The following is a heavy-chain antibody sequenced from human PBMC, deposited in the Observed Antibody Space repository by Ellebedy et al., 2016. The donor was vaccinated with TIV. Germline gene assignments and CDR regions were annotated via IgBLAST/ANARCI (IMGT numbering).Heavy chain of an antibody. CDR3: ARDASLGYYYYYMDV. CDR1: GFRFSSYG. CDR2: ISSDGSDK. V-gene: IGHV3-30*03. Sequence: GESLKISCAASGFRFSSYGMHWVRQAPGKGLEWVAVISSDGSDKYYADSVKGRFTISRDNSKNTLYLQMNSLRAEDTAVYYCARDASLGYYYYYMDVWGKGTTVTVAS. D-gene: IGHD6-6*01. J-gene: IGHJ6*03.